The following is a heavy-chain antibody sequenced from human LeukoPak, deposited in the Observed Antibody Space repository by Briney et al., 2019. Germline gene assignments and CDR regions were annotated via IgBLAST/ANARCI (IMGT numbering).Heavy chain of an antibody. CDR3: ARVSVIDFSHTNYYYYGMDV. J-gene: IGHJ6*02. CDR1: GYTFTSYG. Sequence: ASVKVSRKASGYTFTSYGISWVRQAPGQGLEWMGWISAYNGNTNYAQKLQGRVTMTTDTSTSTAYMELRSLRSDDTAVYYCARVSVIDFSHTNYYYYGMDVWGQGTTVTVSS. CDR2: ISAYNGNT. D-gene: IGHD3-10*01. V-gene: IGHV1-18*01.